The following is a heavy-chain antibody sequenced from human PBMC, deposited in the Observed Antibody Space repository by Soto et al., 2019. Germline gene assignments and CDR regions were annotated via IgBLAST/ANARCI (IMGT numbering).Heavy chain of an antibody. CDR2: ISGGSSYT. CDR3: AKTIVAASGYYFDH. Sequence: QMHLVESGGGLVKPGGSLRLSCAASGFRFGDSYMSWIRQAPGKGLEWVSYISGGSSYTNYADSAEGRFTTSRDNAKGLMFLQMNSLRADDTAVYYCAKTIVAASGYYFDHWGQGNMVTVSS. D-gene: IGHD2-21*01. V-gene: IGHV3-11*06. CDR1: GFRFGDSY. J-gene: IGHJ4*02.